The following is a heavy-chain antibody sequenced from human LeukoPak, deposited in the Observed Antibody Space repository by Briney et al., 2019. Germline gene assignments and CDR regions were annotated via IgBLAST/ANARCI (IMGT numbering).Heavy chain of an antibody. Sequence: PSETLSLTCTVSGGSISRSYWSCSRQPPGRGLEWIGYTSHSGSTNYKPSLKSRVSISVDTSKNQFSLKLTSVTAADTAMYYCARCYSDARGDSNAFDIWGQGTMVTVSS. J-gene: IGHJ3*02. D-gene: IGHD3-22*01. CDR1: GGSISRSY. V-gene: IGHV4-59*01. CDR3: ARCYSDARGDSNAFDI. CDR2: TSHSGST.